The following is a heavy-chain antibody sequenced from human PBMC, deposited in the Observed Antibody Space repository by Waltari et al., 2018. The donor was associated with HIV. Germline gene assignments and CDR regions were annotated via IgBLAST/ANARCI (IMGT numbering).Heavy chain of an antibody. Sequence: EVQLLESGGGLVQPGGSLRLSCAASGFTFSTHAMSWVRQAPGKGLEWVSSSSDSGSSTYYSDSVKGRFTVSRDNSKDTLFVQMNILRAEDTALYYCAKEGIRVITDAFDIWGQGTMVIVSS. V-gene: IGHV3-23*01. CDR1: GFTFSTHA. CDR2: SSDSGSST. D-gene: IGHD3-16*01. J-gene: IGHJ3*02. CDR3: AKEGIRVITDAFDI.